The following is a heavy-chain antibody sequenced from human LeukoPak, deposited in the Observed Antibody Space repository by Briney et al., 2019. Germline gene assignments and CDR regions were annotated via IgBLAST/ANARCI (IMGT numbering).Heavy chain of an antibody. J-gene: IGHJ4*02. CDR2: ISGSGGST. Sequence: GGSLRLSCAASGFTLSNAWMSWVRQAPGKGLEWVSAISGSGGSTYYADSVKGRFTISRDNSKNTLYLQMNSLRAEDTAVYYCAKGGVRGYSYASDYWGQGTLVTVSS. CDR3: AKGGVRGYSYASDY. CDR1: GFTLSNAW. D-gene: IGHD5-18*01. V-gene: IGHV3-23*01.